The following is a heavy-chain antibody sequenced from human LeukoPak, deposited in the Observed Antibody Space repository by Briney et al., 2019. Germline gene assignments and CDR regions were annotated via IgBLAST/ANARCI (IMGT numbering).Heavy chain of an antibody. D-gene: IGHD6-6*01. J-gene: IGHJ6*02. V-gene: IGHV1-2*04. Sequence: ASVKVSFKASGYTFTGYYMHWVRQAPGQGLEWMGWINPNSGGTNYAQKLQGWVTMTRDTSISTAYMELSRLRSDDTAVYYCARGGYSSSPKGYYYYYYGMDVWGQGTTVTVSS. CDR2: INPNSGGT. CDR3: ARGGYSSSPKGYYYYYYGMDV. CDR1: GYTFTGYY.